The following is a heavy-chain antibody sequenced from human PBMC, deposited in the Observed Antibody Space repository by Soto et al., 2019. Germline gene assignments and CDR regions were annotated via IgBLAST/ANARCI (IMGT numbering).Heavy chain of an antibody. Sequence: QVQLQESGPGLVKPSQTLSLTCTVSGGSISSGDYYWSWIRQPPGKGLEWIGYIYYSGSTYYNPSLKSRVNISVETSKNQFSLKLSSVTAADTAVYYCARESDYVWGSYRYRQAFDYWGQGTLVTVSS. CDR2: IYYSGST. CDR1: GGSISSGDYY. D-gene: IGHD3-16*02. V-gene: IGHV4-30-4*01. J-gene: IGHJ4*02. CDR3: ARESDYVWGSYRYRQAFDY.